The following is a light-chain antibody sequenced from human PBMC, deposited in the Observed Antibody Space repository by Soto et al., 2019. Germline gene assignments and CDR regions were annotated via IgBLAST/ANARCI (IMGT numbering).Light chain of an antibody. V-gene: IGKV1-5*01. CDR2: DAS. CDR3: HSRA. CDR1: QTISRW. J-gene: IGKJ5*01. Sequence: DIQLIQTPSTLSASVGDEVTITCLASQTISRWLSWYQQKPGRAPKLLIYDASTLESVVPSRFSGSGSETEFTLTSSRRQPDDFATYFCHSRAFGQGTRLEIK.